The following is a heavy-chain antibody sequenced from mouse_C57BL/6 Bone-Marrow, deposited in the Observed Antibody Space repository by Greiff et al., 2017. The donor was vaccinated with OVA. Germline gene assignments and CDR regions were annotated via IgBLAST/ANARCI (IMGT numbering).Heavy chain of an antibody. CDR3: ASWLLRGMDY. CDR2: ISNGGGST. J-gene: IGHJ4*01. CDR1: GFTFSDYY. V-gene: IGHV5-12*01. D-gene: IGHD2-3*01. Sequence: EVQGVESGGGLVQPGGSLKLSCAASGFTFSDYYMYWVRQTPEKRLEWVAYISNGGGSTYYPDTVKGRFTISRDNAKNTLYLQMSRLKSEDTAMYYCASWLLRGMDYWGQGTSVTVSS.